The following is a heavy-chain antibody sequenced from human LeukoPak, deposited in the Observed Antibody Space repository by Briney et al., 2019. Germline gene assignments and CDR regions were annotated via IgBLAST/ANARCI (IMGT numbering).Heavy chain of an antibody. CDR2: IIPIFGTA. D-gene: IGHD3-10*01. Sequence: SVKVSCKASGGTFSSYAISWVRQAPGQGLEWMGGIIPIFGTANYAQKFQGRDTITADESTSTAYMELSSLRSEDTAVYYCARENVIYGSGKWYFDYWGQGTLVTVSS. V-gene: IGHV1-69*13. CDR3: ARENVIYGSGKWYFDY. CDR1: GGTFSSYA. J-gene: IGHJ4*02.